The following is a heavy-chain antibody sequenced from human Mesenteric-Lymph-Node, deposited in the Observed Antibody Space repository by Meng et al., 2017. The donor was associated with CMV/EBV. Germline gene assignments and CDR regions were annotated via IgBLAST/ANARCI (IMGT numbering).Heavy chain of an antibody. CDR2: ISSSSSYI. D-gene: IGHD1-1*01. CDR3: ARARFWNQYGMDV. Sequence: GESLKISCAASGFTFSSYSMNWVRQAPGKGLEWVSSISSSSSYIYYADSVKGRFTISRDNAKNSLYLQMNSLRAEDTAVYYCARARFWNQYGMDVWGQGTTVTVSS. CDR1: GFTFSSYS. V-gene: IGHV3-21*01. J-gene: IGHJ6*02.